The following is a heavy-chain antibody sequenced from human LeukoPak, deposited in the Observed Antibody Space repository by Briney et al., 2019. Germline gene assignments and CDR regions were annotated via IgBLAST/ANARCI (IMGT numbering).Heavy chain of an antibody. V-gene: IGHV1-18*01. D-gene: IGHD2-15*01. CDR1: GYTFTSYG. CDR3: ARDRAAGYCSGGSCYYYYGMGV. Sequence: GASVNVSCEASGYTFTSYGISWVRQAPGQGLEWMGWSSAYNGNTNYAQKLQGRVTMTTDTSTSTAYMELRSLRSDDTAVYYCARDRAAGYCSGGSCYYYYGMGVWGQGTTVTVSS. J-gene: IGHJ6*02. CDR2: SSAYNGNT.